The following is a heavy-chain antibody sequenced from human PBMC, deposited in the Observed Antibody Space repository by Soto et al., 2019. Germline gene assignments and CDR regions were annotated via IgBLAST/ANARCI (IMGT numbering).Heavy chain of an antibody. Sequence: QLQLLESGPGLVKPSETLSLTCTVSGGSISSNAYYWGWIRQPPGKGLEWIGSVYYSGSANYNPSLRSRLTMSVDTSKNQFSLKLISVTAAHTAVYYCARRPKRGSYSWCFDYWGQGTLVTVSS. CDR3: ARRPKRGSYSWCFDY. CDR1: GGSISSNAYY. CDR2: VYYSGSA. D-gene: IGHD1-26*01. J-gene: IGHJ4*02. V-gene: IGHV4-39*01.